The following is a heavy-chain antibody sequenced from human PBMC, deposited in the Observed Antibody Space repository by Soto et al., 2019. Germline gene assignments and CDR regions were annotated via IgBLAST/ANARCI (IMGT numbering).Heavy chain of an antibody. CDR3: AREPYNTWPFDY. J-gene: IGHJ4*02. D-gene: IGHD1-20*01. CDR1: GFTFSSYA. Sequence: AGESLKISCAASGFTFSSYAMHWVRQAPGKGLEWVALISYDGSNKYYADSVKGRFTISRDNSKNTLYLQMDSLRVEDMAVYYCAREPYNTWPFDYWGQGTLVTVS. V-gene: IGHV3-30-3*01. CDR2: ISYDGSNK.